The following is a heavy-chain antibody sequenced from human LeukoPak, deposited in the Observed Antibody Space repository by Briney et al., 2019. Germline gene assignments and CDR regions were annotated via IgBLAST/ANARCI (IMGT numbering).Heavy chain of an antibody. Sequence: GGSLRLSCAASGFTFSSYDMHWVRQATGKGLEWVSAIGTAGDTHYPGSVKGRFTISRENAKNSLYLQMNSLRAGDTAVYYCARGRNGYYFDYWGQGTLVTVSS. CDR2: IGTAGDT. D-gene: IGHD3-16*01. J-gene: IGHJ4*02. CDR3: ARGRNGYYFDY. V-gene: IGHV3-13*01. CDR1: GFTFSSYD.